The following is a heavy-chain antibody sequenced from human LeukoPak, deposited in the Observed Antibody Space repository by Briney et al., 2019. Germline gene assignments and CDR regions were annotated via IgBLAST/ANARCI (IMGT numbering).Heavy chain of an antibody. V-gene: IGHV3-33*06. CDR1: GFTFSSYG. CDR2: IWYDGSNK. Sequence: GGSMRLSCAASGFTFSSYGMHWVRQAPGKGLEWVAVIWYDGSNKYYADSVKGRFTISRDNSKNTLYLQMNSLRAEDTAVYYCAKSGSSTSLDPWGQGTLVTVSS. CDR3: AKSGSSTSLDP. J-gene: IGHJ5*02. D-gene: IGHD2-2*01.